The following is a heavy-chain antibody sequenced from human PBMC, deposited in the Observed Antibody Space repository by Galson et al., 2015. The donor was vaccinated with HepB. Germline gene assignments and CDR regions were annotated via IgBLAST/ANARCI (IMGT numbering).Heavy chain of an antibody. CDR3: AKGASS. CDR1: EFTFGGSV. Sequence: CLIPSCAASEFTFGGSVLHGGRQPPGKGLEQVAGQTWKTAGTAYADSVKGRFTISRDNANNSLYLQMNSLKIEDTALYYCAKGASSWGQGTLVTVSS. V-gene: IGHV3-9*01. CDR2: QTWKTAGT. J-gene: IGHJ4*02.